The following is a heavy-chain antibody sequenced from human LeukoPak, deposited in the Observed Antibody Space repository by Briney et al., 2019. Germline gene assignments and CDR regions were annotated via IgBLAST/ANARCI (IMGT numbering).Heavy chain of an antibody. Sequence: GGSLRLSCAASGFTVSSNYMSWVRQAPGRGLEWVSVIYSGGSTYYADSVKGRFTISRDNSKNTLYLQMNSLRAEDTAVYYCARDLDSSGPDYWGQGTLVTVSS. J-gene: IGHJ4*02. CDR3: ARDLDSSGPDY. CDR1: GFTVSSNY. D-gene: IGHD3-22*01. V-gene: IGHV3-66*01. CDR2: IYSGGST.